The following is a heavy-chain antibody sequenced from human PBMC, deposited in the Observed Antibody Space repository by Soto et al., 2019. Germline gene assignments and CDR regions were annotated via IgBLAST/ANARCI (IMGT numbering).Heavy chain of an antibody. D-gene: IGHD6-19*01. Sequence: PGESLKISCEASGYGFANYWIGWVRQMPGKGLEWMGIIYPGDSDTRYSPSFQGHVTISADKSSSTAYLQWSSLEASDTAIYYCAGAPSHGWFQHFDYWGQGTLVTVSS. CDR3: AGAPSHGWFQHFDY. J-gene: IGHJ4*02. CDR2: IYPGDSDT. CDR1: GYGFANYW. V-gene: IGHV5-51*01.